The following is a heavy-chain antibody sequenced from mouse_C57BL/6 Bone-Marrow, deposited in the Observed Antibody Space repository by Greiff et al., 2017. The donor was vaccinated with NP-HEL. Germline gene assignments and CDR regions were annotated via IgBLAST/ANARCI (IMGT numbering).Heavy chain of an antibody. Sequence: VQLKESGPELVKPGASVKIPCKASGYTFTDYNMDWVKQSHGKSLEWIGDINPNNGGTIYNQKFKGKATLTVDKSSSPAYMELRSLTSEDTAVYYCARGSSGSYYFDYWGQGTTLTVSS. CDR3: ARGSSGSYYFDY. D-gene: IGHD3-2*02. CDR2: INPNNGGT. CDR1: GYTFTDYN. J-gene: IGHJ2*01. V-gene: IGHV1-18*01.